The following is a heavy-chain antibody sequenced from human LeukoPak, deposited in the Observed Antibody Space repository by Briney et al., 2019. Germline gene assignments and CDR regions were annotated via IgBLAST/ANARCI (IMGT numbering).Heavy chain of an antibody. D-gene: IGHD3-22*01. Sequence: PGGTLRLSCAASVFTVSSNYMNCGRQGPGKGLWWASIIYSGGSTYYAASVKGRFTISRDNSKNTLYLQMNSLTAEDTAVYYCARWDSSGYHKYYFDYWGQGTLVTVSS. CDR2: IYSGGST. CDR3: ARWDSSGYHKYYFDY. J-gene: IGHJ4*02. CDR1: VFTVSSNY. V-gene: IGHV3-53*01.